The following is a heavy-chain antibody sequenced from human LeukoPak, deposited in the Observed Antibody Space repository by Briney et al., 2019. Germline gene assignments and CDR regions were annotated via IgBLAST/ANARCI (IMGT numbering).Heavy chain of an antibody. J-gene: IGHJ4*02. V-gene: IGHV4-34*01. Sequence: PSETLSLTCAVYGGSFSGYYWSWIRQPPGKGLEWIGEINHSGSTNYNPSLKRRVTISVDTSKNQFSLKLSSVTAADTAVYYCASTPGGSSSGDYWGQGTLVTVSS. D-gene: IGHD6-6*01. CDR1: GGSFSGYY. CDR2: INHSGST. CDR3: ASTPGGSSSGDY.